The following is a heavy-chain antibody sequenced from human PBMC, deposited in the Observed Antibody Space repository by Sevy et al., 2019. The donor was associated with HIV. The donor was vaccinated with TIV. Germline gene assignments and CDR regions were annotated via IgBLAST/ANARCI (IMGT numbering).Heavy chain of an antibody. CDR2: ISAGGGVT. CDR3: PKNQGRIPNYFDS. Sequence: GGSLRLSCTASGFTFSSYAMSWVRQAPGKGLEWVSGISAGGGVTFYTDSVKGRFAISRDNSNNTLHLQMDSLRVEETAIYYCPKNQGRIPNYFDSWGQGTLVTVSS. V-gene: IGHV3-23*01. D-gene: IGHD2-15*01. J-gene: IGHJ4*02. CDR1: GFTFSSYA.